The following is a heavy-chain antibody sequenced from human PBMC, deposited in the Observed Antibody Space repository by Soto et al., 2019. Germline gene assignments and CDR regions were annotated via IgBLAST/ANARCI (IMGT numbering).Heavy chain of an antibody. Sequence: QIQLQESGPGLVKPSETLSLTCTISGGAIGSHYWTWIRQPAGKGLEWIGRIYSSGSTQYNPSLQSRVTMSLDTSKNQFSLRLESVTVADTAVYYCARGQRFSDWFDPWGQGTLVTVSS. V-gene: IGHV4-4*07. CDR2: IYSSGST. J-gene: IGHJ5*02. D-gene: IGHD3-3*01. CDR3: ARGQRFSDWFDP. CDR1: GGAIGSHY.